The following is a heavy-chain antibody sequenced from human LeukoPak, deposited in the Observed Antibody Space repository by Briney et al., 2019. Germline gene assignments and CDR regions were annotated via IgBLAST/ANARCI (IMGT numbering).Heavy chain of an antibody. D-gene: IGHD6-19*01. J-gene: IGHJ5*02. Sequence: GGSLRLSCAASGFTFSSYWMSWVRQAPGKGLESVANINQDGSEKYYVDSVKGRFTISRDNAKNSLYLQMNSLRAEDMAVYYCARAIAVAGRKTSWFDPWGQGNLVTVSS. V-gene: IGHV3-7*01. CDR1: GFTFSSYW. CDR3: ARAIAVAGRKTSWFDP. CDR2: INQDGSEK.